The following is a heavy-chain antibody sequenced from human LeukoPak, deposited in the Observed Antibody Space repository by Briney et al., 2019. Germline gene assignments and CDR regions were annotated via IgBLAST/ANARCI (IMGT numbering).Heavy chain of an antibody. CDR3: ARDKSPYYYDSSGYSDY. CDR1: GFTFSSYW. Sequence: GGSLRLSCAASGFTFSSYWMHWVRQAPGKGLVWVSRINSDGSSTSYADSVKGRFTISRDNAKNTLYLQMNSLRAEDTAVYYCARDKSPYYYDSSGYSDYWGQGTLVTVSS. D-gene: IGHD3-22*01. V-gene: IGHV3-74*01. J-gene: IGHJ4*02. CDR2: INSDGSST.